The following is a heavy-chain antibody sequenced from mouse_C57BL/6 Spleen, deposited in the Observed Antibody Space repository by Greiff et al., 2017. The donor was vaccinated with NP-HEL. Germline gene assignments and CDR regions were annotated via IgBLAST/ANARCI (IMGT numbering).Heavy chain of an antibody. CDR2: IYPSDSET. D-gene: IGHD5-5*01. CDR1: GYTFTSYW. J-gene: IGHJ4*01. Sequence: QVQLQQPGAELVRPGSSVKLSCKASGYTFTSYWMDWVKQRPGQGLEWIGNIYPSDSETHYNQKFKDKATLTVDKSSSTAYMQLSSLTSEDSAVYYCARALPFYAMDYWGQGTSVTVSS. V-gene: IGHV1-61*01. CDR3: ARALPFYAMDY.